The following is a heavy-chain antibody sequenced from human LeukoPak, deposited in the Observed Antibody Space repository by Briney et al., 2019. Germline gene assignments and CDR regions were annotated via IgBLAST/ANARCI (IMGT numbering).Heavy chain of an antibody. CDR1: GFTFTSSA. Sequence: SVKVSCKASGFTFTSSAMQWVRQARGQRLEWIGWIVVGSGNTYYAQKFQERVTITRDMSTSTAYMELSSLRSEDTAVYYCAADFLDGSYYTGAFDYWGQGTLVTVSS. V-gene: IGHV1-58*02. CDR3: AADFLDGSYYTGAFDY. D-gene: IGHD1-26*01. CDR2: IVVGSGNT. J-gene: IGHJ4*02.